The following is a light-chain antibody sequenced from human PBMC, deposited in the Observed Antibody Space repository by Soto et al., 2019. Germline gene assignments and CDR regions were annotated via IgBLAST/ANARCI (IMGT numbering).Light chain of an antibody. J-gene: IGLJ2*01. CDR2: DNY. CDR1: SCDIGAGYD. CDR3: QCYLTSMRGVV. Sequence: QSVVTQPPSVSGAPGQRVTISCTGSSCDIGAGYDVPWYQQLPGTAPKLLISDNYNRPSGVPDRFSGSKSGASASLAITGRQAEDEAAYYYQCYLTSMRGVVFGGGTKLTVL. V-gene: IGLV1-40*03.